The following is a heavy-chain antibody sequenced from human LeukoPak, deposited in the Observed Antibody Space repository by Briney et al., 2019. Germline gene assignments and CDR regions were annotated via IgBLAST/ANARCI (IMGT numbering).Heavy chain of an antibody. J-gene: IGHJ4*02. Sequence: VVSLRLSCAASGVTVSSIYMGWVRQAPGKGLDWVSVIYPDGRTYYTESVKGRFTISRDSSENSLFLQMNSLRAEDTAVYYCATLKGWYGEGCFDCWGQGTLLTVSS. D-gene: IGHD3-10*01. CDR1: GVTVSSIY. V-gene: IGHV3-53*01. CDR2: IYPDGRT. CDR3: ATLKGWYGEGCFDC.